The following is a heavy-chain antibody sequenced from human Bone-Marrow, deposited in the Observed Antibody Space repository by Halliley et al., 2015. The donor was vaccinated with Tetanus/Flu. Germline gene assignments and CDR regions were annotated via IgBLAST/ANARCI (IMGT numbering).Heavy chain of an antibody. CDR2: IDYEGSER. Sequence: KGLDWVANIDYEGSERNYVDSVRGRFTISRDNTQNSLFLQMNNLRGEDTAVYYCAREGAGLDFWGQGTLVTVSS. J-gene: IGHJ4*02. CDR3: AREGAGLDF. V-gene: IGHV3-7*04.